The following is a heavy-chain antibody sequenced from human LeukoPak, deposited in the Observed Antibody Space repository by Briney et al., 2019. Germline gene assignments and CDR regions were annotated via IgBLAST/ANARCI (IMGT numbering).Heavy chain of an antibody. CDR3: ARGLYCSSTSCDYYYGMDV. CDR2: IYSGGST. V-gene: IGHV3-53*01. CDR1: GFTVSSNY. D-gene: IGHD2-2*01. J-gene: IGHJ6*02. Sequence: PGGSLRLSCAASGFTVSSNYMSWVRQAPGQGLEWVSVIYSGGSTYYADSVKGRFTISRDNSKNTLHLQMNSLRAEDTAVYYCARGLYCSSTSCDYYYGMDVWGQGTTVTVSS.